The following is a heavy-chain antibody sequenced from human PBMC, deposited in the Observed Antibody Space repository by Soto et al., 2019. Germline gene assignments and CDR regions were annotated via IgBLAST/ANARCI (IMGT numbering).Heavy chain of an antibody. CDR1: GVSISSGNW. J-gene: IGHJ4*02. Sequence: SETLSLTCDVSGVSISSGNWWSWVRQPPGKELEWIGEVYRDGSANYHPSLERRVSISVDTAKNQFSLRLNSVTAADTAIYYCARLIYDSRLNYLYFDSWGQGLMVTVSA. D-gene: IGHD3-22*01. V-gene: IGHV4-4*02. CDR2: VYRDGSA. CDR3: ARLIYDSRLNYLYFDS.